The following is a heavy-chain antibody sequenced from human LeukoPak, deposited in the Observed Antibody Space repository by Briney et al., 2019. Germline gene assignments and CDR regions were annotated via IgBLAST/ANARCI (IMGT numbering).Heavy chain of an antibody. CDR2: IYYSGSA. D-gene: IGHD1-1*01. CDR3: ARATKRQLLGAFDI. Sequence: SETLSLTCTVSGGSITSYYWSWIRQPPGKGLEWIGYIYYSGSANYSPSLKSRVTISVDTSKNQFSLKLSSVTAADTAVYYCARATKRQLLGAFDIWGQGTMVTVSS. V-gene: IGHV4-59*01. J-gene: IGHJ3*02. CDR1: GGSITSYY.